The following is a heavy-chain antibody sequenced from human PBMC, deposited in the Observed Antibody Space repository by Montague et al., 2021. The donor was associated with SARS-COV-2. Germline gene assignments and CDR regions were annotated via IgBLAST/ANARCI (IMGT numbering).Heavy chain of an antibody. J-gene: IGHJ4*02. Sequence: TLSLTCTVSGGSISSGGYYWSWIRQHPGKGLEWIGYIYYSGSTYYNPSLKSRVTISVDTSKNQFSLKLSSVTAADTAVYYCARAPTIFGVVITHFDYWGQGTLVTVSS. CDR2: IYYSGST. CDR3: ARAPTIFGVVITHFDY. V-gene: IGHV4-31*03. D-gene: IGHD3-3*01. CDR1: GGSISSGGYY.